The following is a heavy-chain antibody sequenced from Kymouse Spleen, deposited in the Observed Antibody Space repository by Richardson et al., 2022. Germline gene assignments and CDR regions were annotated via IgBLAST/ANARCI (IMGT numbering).Heavy chain of an antibody. J-gene: IGHJ2*01. Sequence: EVQLVESGGGLVQPGGSLRLSCAASGFTFSSYSMNWVRQAPGKGLEWVSYISSSSSTIYYADSVKGRFTISRDNAKNSLYLQMNSLRDEDTAVYYCASLLNYDILTGYSYKSWYFDLWGRGTLVTVSS. CDR3: ASLLNYDILTGYSYKSWYFDL. V-gene: IGHV3-48*02. D-gene: IGHD3-9*01. CDR2: ISSSSSTI. CDR1: GFTFSSYS.